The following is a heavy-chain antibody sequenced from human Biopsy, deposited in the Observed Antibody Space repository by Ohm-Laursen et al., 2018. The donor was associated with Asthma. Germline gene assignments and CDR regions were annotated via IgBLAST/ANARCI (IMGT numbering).Heavy chain of an antibody. D-gene: IGHD2-21*02. CDR2: IYRNGDT. CDR1: GDSIDSGDYS. CDR3: ARGWNCGGDCYSLDS. V-gene: IGHV4-30-2*06. Sequence: TLSLTCAVSGDSIDSGDYSWTWIRQSPGVGLEWIGYIYRNGDTYYNPTLKNRVTISIDRSKNQLSLRLRSVTAADTAVYYCARGWNCGGDCYSLDSWGQGTLVTVSS. J-gene: IGHJ4*02.